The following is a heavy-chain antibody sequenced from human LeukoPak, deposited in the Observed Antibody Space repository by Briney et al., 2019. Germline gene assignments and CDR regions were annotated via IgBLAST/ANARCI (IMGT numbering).Heavy chain of an antibody. J-gene: IGHJ5*02. CDR2: INPNSCGT. CDR3: ARVGIAAAGTGDWFDP. D-gene: IGHD6-13*01. V-gene: IGHV1-2*02. Sequence: GSSVTVSCMASGYTFTGYYMHWVRQAPGQGLEWMGWINPNSCGTNYPHKFQGRVTMTRDTSISTAYMELSRLRSDDTAVYYCARVGIAAAGTGDWFDPWGQGTLLTVT. CDR1: GYTFTGYY.